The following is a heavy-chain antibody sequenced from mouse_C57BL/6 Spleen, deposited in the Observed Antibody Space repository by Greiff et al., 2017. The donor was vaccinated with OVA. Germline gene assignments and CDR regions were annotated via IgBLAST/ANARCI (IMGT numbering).Heavy chain of an antibody. D-gene: IGHD2-12*01. Sequence: EVQLVESGGGLVKPGGSLKLSCAASGFTFSSYAMSWVRQTPEKRLEWVATISDGGSYTYYPDNVKGRFTISRDNAKNNLYLQMSHLMSEDTAMDYYARDREYDEAMDYWGQGTSVTVSS. V-gene: IGHV5-4*01. CDR2: ISDGGSYT. CDR3: ARDREYDEAMDY. J-gene: IGHJ4*01. CDR1: GFTFSSYA.